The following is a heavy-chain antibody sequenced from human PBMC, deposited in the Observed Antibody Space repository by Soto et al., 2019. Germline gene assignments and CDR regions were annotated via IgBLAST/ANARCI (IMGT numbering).Heavy chain of an antibody. Sequence: QVQLVQSGAEVKKPGASVKVSCKASGYTFTGYYMHWVRQAPGQGLEWMGWINPNSGGTNYAQKFQGWVTMTRDTSITTAYMELSRLRSDDTAVYYCARAEATGESFFDFWGQGTMVTVSS. D-gene: IGHD7-27*01. CDR2: INPNSGGT. CDR1: GYTFTGYY. V-gene: IGHV1-2*04. CDR3: ARAEATGESFFDF. J-gene: IGHJ3*01.